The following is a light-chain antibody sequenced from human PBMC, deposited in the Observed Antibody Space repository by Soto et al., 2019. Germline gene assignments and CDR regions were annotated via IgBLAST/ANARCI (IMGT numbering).Light chain of an antibody. CDR3: TSYTTRDTLI. CDR1: TNDVGAYNY. V-gene: IGLV2-14*03. CDR2: DVS. Sequence: QSALTQPASVSGSPGQSITISCTGTTNDVGAYNYVSWYQHHPGKAPRLMIYDVSGRPSGVSIRFSGSKSGNTASLTISGLQAEDEADYYCTSYTTRDTLIFGGGTKLTVL. J-gene: IGLJ2*01.